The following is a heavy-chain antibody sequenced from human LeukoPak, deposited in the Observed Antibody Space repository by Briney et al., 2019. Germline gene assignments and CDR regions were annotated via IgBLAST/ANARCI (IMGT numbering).Heavy chain of an antibody. CDR3: ARDHRPLADEGLNWFDP. CDR2: IYYSGST. J-gene: IGHJ5*02. V-gene: IGHV4-59*01. D-gene: IGHD3-3*02. Sequence: SETLSLTCTVSGGSISSYYWSWIRQPPGKGLEWIGYIYYSGSTNYNPSLKSRVTISIDTSKNQFSLKLSSVTAADTAVYYCARDHRPLADEGLNWFDPWGQGTLVTVSS. CDR1: GGSISSYY.